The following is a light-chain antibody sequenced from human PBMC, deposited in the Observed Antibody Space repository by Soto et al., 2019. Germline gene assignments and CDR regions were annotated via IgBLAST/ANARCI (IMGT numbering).Light chain of an antibody. Sequence: QSVLTQPASVSGSPGQSITISCTGTSSDVGSYNLVSWYQQHPGKAPKLMIYGVSKRPSGVSDRFSGSKSGDTASLTISGLQAEDEADYYCCSYAGVNTFYVFGTGTKLTDL. J-gene: IGLJ1*01. CDR2: GVS. CDR3: CSYAGVNTFYV. CDR1: SSDVGSYNL. V-gene: IGLV2-23*02.